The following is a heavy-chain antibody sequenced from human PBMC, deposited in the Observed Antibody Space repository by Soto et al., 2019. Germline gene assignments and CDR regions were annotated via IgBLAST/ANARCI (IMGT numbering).Heavy chain of an antibody. CDR2: IIPIFGTA. V-gene: IGHV1-69*13. D-gene: IGHD3-22*01. CDR3: ARGGFYDSSGYYALDAAFDI. J-gene: IGHJ3*02. CDR1: GVTFSSYA. Sequence: ASVKVSCKASGVTFSSYAISWVRQAPVQGLEWMGGIIPIFGTANYAQKFQGRVTITADESTSTAYMELSSLRSEDTAVYYCARGGFYDSSGYYALDAAFDIWGQGTMVTVSS.